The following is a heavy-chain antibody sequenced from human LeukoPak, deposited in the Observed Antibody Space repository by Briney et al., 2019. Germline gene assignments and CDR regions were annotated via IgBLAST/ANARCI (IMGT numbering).Heavy chain of an antibody. CDR1: GFTFSSYS. D-gene: IGHD3-22*01. Sequence: GGSLRLSCAASGFTFSSYSMNWVRQAPGKGLVWVSRINSDGSSTSYADSVKGRFTISRDNAKNTLYLQMNSLRAEDTAVYYCARGGVYYYGSSGYWYYFDYWGQGTLVTVSS. CDR2: INSDGSST. J-gene: IGHJ4*02. CDR3: ARGGVYYYGSSGYWYYFDY. V-gene: IGHV3-74*01.